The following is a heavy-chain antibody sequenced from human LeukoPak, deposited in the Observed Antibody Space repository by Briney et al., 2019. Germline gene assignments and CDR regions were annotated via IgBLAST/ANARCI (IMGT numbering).Heavy chain of an antibody. Sequence: GGSLRLSCVASGFTFSTYAMTWVRQAPGKGLEWVSSISGSGGGTYYADAVKGRFTISRDNSKNTLYLQMNSLRAEDTALYYCVKGTEIVVSNFDYWGQGTLVTVSS. J-gene: IGHJ4*02. CDR1: GFTFSTYA. CDR3: VKGTEIVVSNFDY. V-gene: IGHV3-23*01. D-gene: IGHD3-22*01. CDR2: ISGSGGGT.